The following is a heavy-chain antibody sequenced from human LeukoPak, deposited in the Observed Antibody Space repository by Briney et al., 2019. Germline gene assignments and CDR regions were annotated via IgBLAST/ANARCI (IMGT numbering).Heavy chain of an antibody. CDR3: AKEEWLRSIHRYYYYYYYMDV. D-gene: IGHD5-12*01. Sequence: GGSLRLACAASGFTLSTYAMTWVRQAPGKGLEWVSSISGRGGNTFYADSVKGRFTISRDNSKNTLYLQMNSLRAEDTAVYYCAKEEWLRSIHRYYYYYYYMDVWGKGTTVTISS. J-gene: IGHJ6*03. V-gene: IGHV3-23*01. CDR1: GFTLSTYA. CDR2: ISGRGGNT.